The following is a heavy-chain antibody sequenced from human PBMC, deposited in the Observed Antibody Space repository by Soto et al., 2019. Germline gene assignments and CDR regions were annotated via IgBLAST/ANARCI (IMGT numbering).Heavy chain of an antibody. CDR3: RVWFEELGTDY. Sequence: EVQLVESGGGLVQPGGSLRLSCTASRFTVSSQEMSWVRLAPGKGLEWVSVLYSDGTTYYADSVKGRFTFSRDNSKNTLYLQLNSLRAEDTAVYYCRVWFEELGTDYWGQGTLVTVSS. V-gene: IGHV3-66*01. CDR1: RFTVSSQE. J-gene: IGHJ4*02. CDR2: LYSDGTT. D-gene: IGHD3-10*01.